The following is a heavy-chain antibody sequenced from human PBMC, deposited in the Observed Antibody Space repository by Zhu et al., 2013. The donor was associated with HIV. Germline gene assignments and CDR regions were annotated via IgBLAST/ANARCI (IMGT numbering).Heavy chain of an antibody. CDR1: GGTFSSYA. J-gene: IGHJ4*02. V-gene: IGHV1-69*01. D-gene: IGHD2-2*01. Sequence: QVQLVQSGAEVKKPGSSVKVSCKASGGTFSSYAISWVRQAPGQGLEWMGGIIPIFGTANYAQKFQGRVTITADESTSTAYMELSSLRSEDTAVYYCARDKGGHIVVVPAALDYWGQGTPGHRSPQ. CDR3: ARDKGGHIVVVPAALDY. CDR2: IIPIFGTA.